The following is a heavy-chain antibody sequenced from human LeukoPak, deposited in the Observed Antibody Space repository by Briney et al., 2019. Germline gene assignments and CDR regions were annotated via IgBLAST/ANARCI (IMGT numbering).Heavy chain of an antibody. CDR1: GFTFYDYG. Sequence: PGGSLRLSCAASGFTFYDYGMSWVRHAPGKGLEWVSGINWNGGSTAYADSVKGRFTISRDNAKNSLYLQMNSLRDEDTAVYYCARDHRMAAAGSEYWGQGTLVTVSS. J-gene: IGHJ4*02. V-gene: IGHV3-20*04. D-gene: IGHD6-13*01. CDR2: INWNGGST. CDR3: ARDHRMAAAGSEY.